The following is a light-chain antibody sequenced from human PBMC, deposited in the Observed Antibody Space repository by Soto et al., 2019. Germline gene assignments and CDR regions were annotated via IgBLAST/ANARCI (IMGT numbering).Light chain of an antibody. Sequence: QSVLTRPASVSGAPRQKVIISCTGSSSNIGAGYDVHWYQQLPGTAPKLLIYGNSNRPSGVPDRLSGSKSGTSAALASTGLQVEDDADYYCQSYDSSLSAAVFGGGTKLTVL. CDR1: SSNIGAGYD. CDR2: GNS. CDR3: QSYDSSLSAAV. V-gene: IGLV1-40*01. J-gene: IGLJ2*01.